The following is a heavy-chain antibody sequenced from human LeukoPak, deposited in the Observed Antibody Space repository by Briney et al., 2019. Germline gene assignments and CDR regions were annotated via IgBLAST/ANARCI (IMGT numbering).Heavy chain of an antibody. Sequence: GGSLRLSCAASGFTFSSCAMNWVRQAPGKGLEWVANIKQDGSEKNYVDSVKGRFTISRDNSRNTLYLQLNDLRAEDTAIYYCAKAFGTNGYFQLPIDFWGQGTLVTVSS. CDR2: IKQDGSEK. V-gene: IGHV3-7*03. CDR3: AKAFGTNGYFQLPIDF. CDR1: GFTFSSCA. J-gene: IGHJ4*02. D-gene: IGHD2-8*01.